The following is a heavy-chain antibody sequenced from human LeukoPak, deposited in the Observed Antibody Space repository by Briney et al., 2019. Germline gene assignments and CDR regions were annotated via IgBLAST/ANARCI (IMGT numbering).Heavy chain of an antibody. V-gene: IGHV4-59*01. Sequence: SETLSLTCAASGGSISTYYWNWIRQPPGKRLEWIAYINYRGNTNYNPSLESRATISIDTSKNKFSLKLDSVTAADTAVYYCAREQPAAIGVAARAFDYWGQGTLVTVSS. CDR1: GGSISTYY. CDR3: AREQPAAIGVAARAFDY. J-gene: IGHJ4*02. CDR2: INYRGNT. D-gene: IGHD2-2*01.